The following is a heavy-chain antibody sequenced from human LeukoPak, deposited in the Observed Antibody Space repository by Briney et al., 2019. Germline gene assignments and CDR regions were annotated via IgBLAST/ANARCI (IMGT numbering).Heavy chain of an antibody. V-gene: IGHV6-1*01. J-gene: IGHJ4*02. D-gene: IGHD2/OR15-2a*01. Sequence: SQTLSLTCAISVDSVSSNSAAWNWIRQSPSRGPEWLGRTYYRSKWRNDYAVSVKSRITISPDTSKNQFSLQLNSVTPEDTSVYYCVRDLSWRFDYWGQGTLVTVSS. CDR2: TYYRSKWRN. CDR1: VDSVSSNSAA. CDR3: VRDLSWRFDY.